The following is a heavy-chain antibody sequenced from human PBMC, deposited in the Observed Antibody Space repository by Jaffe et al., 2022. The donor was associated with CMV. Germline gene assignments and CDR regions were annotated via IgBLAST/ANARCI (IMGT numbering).Heavy chain of an antibody. V-gene: IGHV1-69*09. D-gene: IGHD5-12*01. CDR2: IIPILGIA. CDR3: ARDDSGYDAAYYYYMDV. Sequence: QVQLVQSGAEVKKPGSSVKVSCKASGGTFSSYAISWVRQAPGQGLEWMGRIIPILGIANYAQKFQGRVTITADKSTSTAYMELSSLRSEDTAVYYCARDDSGYDAAYYYYMDVWGKGTTVTVSS. CDR1: GGTFSSYA. J-gene: IGHJ6*03.